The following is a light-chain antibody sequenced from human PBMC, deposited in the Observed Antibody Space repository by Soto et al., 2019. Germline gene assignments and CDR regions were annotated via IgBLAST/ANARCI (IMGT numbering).Light chain of an antibody. J-gene: IGKJ4*02. CDR3: QQYESFPLT. V-gene: IGKV3-20*01. CDR2: GAS. Sequence: EIVMTQSPATLSLSPGERGTLSCRASQSVNNFLAWYQQKPGQAPRLLIHGASNRATGIPDRFSGRGSGTDFTLTISRLEPEDFAVYYCQQYESFPLTFGGGTKVDIK. CDR1: QSVNNF.